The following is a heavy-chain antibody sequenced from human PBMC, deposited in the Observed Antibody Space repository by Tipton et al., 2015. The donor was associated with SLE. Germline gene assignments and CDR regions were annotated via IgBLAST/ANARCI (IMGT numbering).Heavy chain of an antibody. CDR3: ASGKGDSDFDY. D-gene: IGHD2-21*02. Sequence: TLSLTCTVSGDSISSFYWSWIRRPPGKGLEWIGYIYYSGSTNYNPSLKSRVTISVDTSKNQFSLKLSSVTAADTAVYYCASGKGDSDFDYWGQGTLVTVSS. J-gene: IGHJ4*02. V-gene: IGHV4-59*08. CDR2: IYYSGST. CDR1: GDSISSFY.